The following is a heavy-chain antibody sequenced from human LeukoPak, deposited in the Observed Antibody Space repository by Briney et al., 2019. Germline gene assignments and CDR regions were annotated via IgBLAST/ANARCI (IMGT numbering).Heavy chain of an antibody. CDR3: ARDINYDFWSGFYYYYYMDV. V-gene: IGHV3-30*04. Sequence: GRSLRLSCAASGFTFSSYAMHWVRQAPGKGLEWVVVISYDGSNKYYADSVKGRFTISRDNSKNTLYLQMNSLRAEDTAVYYCARDINYDFWSGFYYYYYMDVWGKGTTVTVSS. CDR1: GFTFSSYA. CDR2: ISYDGSNK. D-gene: IGHD3-3*01. J-gene: IGHJ6*03.